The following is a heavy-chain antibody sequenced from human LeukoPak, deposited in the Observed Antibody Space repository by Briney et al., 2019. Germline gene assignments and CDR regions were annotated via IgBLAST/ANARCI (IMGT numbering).Heavy chain of an antibody. V-gene: IGHV4-59*08. CDR2: IYYSGST. CDR3: ARRSSGYYGY. Sequence: SETLSITCTVSGGSISSYYWSWIRQPPGKGLEWIGYIYYSGSTNYNPSLKSRVTISVDTSKNQFSLKLSSVTAADTAVYYCARRSSGYYGYWGQGTLVTVSS. J-gene: IGHJ4*02. D-gene: IGHD3-22*01. CDR1: GGSISSYY.